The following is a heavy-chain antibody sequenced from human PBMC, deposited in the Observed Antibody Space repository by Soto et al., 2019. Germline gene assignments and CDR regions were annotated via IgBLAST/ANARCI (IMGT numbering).Heavy chain of an antibody. CDR2: IIAMFGTT. CDR3: ARDEFEDTDLSAYYFGS. D-gene: IGHD2-15*01. Sequence: HVQLVQSGAEVKKPGSSVRVSCKASGGTFRTSSFSWVRQAPGQGLEWMGGIIAMFGTTTYAPEFQGRLTITADESSHSVFMELSSLRPDDTAFYFCARDEFEDTDLSAYYFGSWGQGSLVVVSS. V-gene: IGHV1-69*01. CDR1: GGTFRTSS. J-gene: IGHJ4*02.